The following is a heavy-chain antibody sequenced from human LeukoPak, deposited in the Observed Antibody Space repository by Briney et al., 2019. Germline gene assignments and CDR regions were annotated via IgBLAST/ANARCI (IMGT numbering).Heavy chain of an antibody. J-gene: IGHJ3*01. CDR3: AEGGPEYSNIWGEAFDL. CDR1: GGTFSSYA. Sequence: GASVKVSCKASGGTFSSYAISWVRQAPGQRLEWMGGISPFFGTTNYAQKFQGRVTITADKSTSTAYMDLSSLRSEDTAVYFCAEGGPEYSNIWGEAFDLWGQGTMVTVSS. D-gene: IGHD6-13*01. CDR2: ISPFFGTT. V-gene: IGHV1-69*06.